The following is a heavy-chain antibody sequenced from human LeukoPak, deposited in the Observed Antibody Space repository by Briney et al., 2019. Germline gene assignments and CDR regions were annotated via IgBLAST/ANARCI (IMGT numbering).Heavy chain of an antibody. CDR1: GVTFSSYS. Sequence: GGSLRLSCAASGVTFSSYSMNWVRQAPGKGLEWVSSISSSSSYIYYADSVKGRFTISRDNAKNSLYLQMNSLRAEDTAVYYCARAGAYCSGGSSYSARSYYYYGMDVWGQGTTVTVSS. CDR2: ISSSSSYI. J-gene: IGHJ6*02. CDR3: ARAGAYCSGGSSYSARSYYYYGMDV. D-gene: IGHD2-15*01. V-gene: IGHV3-21*01.